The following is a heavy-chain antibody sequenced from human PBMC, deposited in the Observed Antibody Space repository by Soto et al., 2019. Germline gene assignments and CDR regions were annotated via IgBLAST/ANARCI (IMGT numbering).Heavy chain of an antibody. V-gene: IGHV2-5*01. D-gene: IGHD3-16*01. CDR3: AHTWGLPFDY. CDR2: IYWNDDK. J-gene: IGHJ4*02. CDR1: GFSLRTTGVG. Sequence: QITLKESGPTLVKPTQTLTLTCTYSGFSLRTTGVGVGWIRQPPGKALEWLGLIYWNDDKRYSPSLKSRLTLTSAISKSQVVLTMTNMAPVDTATYYCAHTWGLPFDYWGQGTLVIVSS.